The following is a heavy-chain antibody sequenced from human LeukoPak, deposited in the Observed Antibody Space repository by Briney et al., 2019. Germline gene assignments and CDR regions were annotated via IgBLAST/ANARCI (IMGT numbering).Heavy chain of an antibody. CDR3: ARRSSGWYGQLWFDP. J-gene: IGHJ5*02. CDR2: ISAYNGNT. CDR1: GYTFTSYG. D-gene: IGHD6-19*01. V-gene: IGHV1-18*01. Sequence: ASVKVSCKASGYTFTSYGINWVRQAPGQGLEWMGWISAYNGNTNYAQKLQGRVTITRDTSASTAYMELSSLRSEDTAVYYCARRSSGWYGQLWFDPWGQGTLVTVSS.